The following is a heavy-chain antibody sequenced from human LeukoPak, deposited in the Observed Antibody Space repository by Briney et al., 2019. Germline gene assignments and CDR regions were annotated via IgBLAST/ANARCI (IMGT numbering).Heavy chain of an antibody. CDR2: ISSSGSTI. J-gene: IGHJ4*02. CDR3: AREAGGYSSSWYEDY. CDR1: GFTFSSYE. V-gene: IGHV3-48*03. D-gene: IGHD6-13*01. Sequence: GGSLRLSCAASGFTFSSYEMNWVRQAPGKGLEWVSYISSSGSTIYYADSVKGRFTISRDNAKNSLYLQMNSLRAEDTAVYYCAREAGGYSSSWYEDYWGQGTLVTVSS.